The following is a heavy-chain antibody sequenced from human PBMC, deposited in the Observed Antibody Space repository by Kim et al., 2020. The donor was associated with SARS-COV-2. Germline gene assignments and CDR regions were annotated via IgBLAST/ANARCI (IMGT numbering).Heavy chain of an antibody. V-gene: IGHV3-23*01. J-gene: IGHJ5*02. CDR3: AKDPRGYSSSLPGWFDP. D-gene: IGHD6-6*01. Sequence: GGSLRLSCAASGFTFSSYAMRWVRQAPGKGLEWVSAISGSGGSTYYADSVKGRFTISRDNSKNTLYLQMNSLRAEDTAVYYCAKDPRGYSSSLPGWFDPWGQGTLVTVSS. CDR2: ISGSGGST. CDR1: GFTFSSYA.